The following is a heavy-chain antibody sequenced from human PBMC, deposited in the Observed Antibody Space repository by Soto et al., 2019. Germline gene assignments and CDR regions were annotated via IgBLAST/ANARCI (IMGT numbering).Heavy chain of an antibody. J-gene: IGHJ4*02. CDR2: IYYSGST. Sequence: PSETLSLTCSVSGGSISSYYWTWIRQPPGKGLEWIGYIYYSGSTNYNPSLKSRVTISVDTSKNQFSLKLSSVTAADKAVYYCARGRFFSEYWGQGTLVTVSS. D-gene: IGHD3-16*01. CDR1: GGSISSYY. V-gene: IGHV4-59*01. CDR3: ARGRFFSEY.